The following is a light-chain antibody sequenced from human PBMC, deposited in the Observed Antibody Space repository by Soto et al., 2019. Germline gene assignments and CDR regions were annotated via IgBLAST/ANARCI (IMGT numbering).Light chain of an antibody. CDR3: KQYGSSQT. Sequence: EIVLTQSPATLSLSPGDRVTLSCRASQSVDINLAWYQQRSGQAPRLLIYGASTRATDMQGRFSGSGSGTEFTLTIRSLQSEDFAVYYCKQYGSSQTCGQGTKVDIK. CDR2: GAS. J-gene: IGKJ1*01. V-gene: IGKV3-15*01. CDR1: QSVDIN.